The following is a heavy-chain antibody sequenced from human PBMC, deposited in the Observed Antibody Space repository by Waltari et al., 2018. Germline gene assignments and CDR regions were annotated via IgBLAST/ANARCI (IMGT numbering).Heavy chain of an antibody. V-gene: IGHV4-39*01. CDR1: VDSITSRDYY. CDR2: VSYSGSA. CDR3: ARHDLNLAIIPAPLGWFDP. Sequence: QLQASGPGVVKPSETLSLTCTVSVDSITSRDYYWGWVRQPPGRGLEWIGSVSYSGSAYYKPSLTSRVTIFVDTSKNQFSLNLTSVTAADTAVYYCARHDLNLAIIPAPLGWFDPWGQGALVTVSS. J-gene: IGHJ5*02. D-gene: IGHD2-2*01.